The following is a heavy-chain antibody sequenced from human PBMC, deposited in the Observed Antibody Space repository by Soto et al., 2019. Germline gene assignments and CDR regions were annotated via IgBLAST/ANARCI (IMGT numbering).Heavy chain of an antibody. D-gene: IGHD3-9*01. CDR3: ARAPNILTVKYYFDY. V-gene: IGHV1-69*13. CDR1: GGTFSSYS. CDR2: IIPIFGTA. J-gene: IGHJ4*02. Sequence: GASVKVSCKASGGTFSSYSINWVRQAPGQGLEWMGGIIPIFGTANNAQKFRGRVTITADESATTVYMELSSLRSEDTAVYYCARAPNILTVKYYFDYWGQGTLVTVSS.